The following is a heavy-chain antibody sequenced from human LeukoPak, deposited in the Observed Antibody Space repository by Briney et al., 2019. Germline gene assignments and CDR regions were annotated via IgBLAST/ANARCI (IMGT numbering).Heavy chain of an antibody. Sequence: GGSLRLSCAASGFTFSACWMSWVRQAPGKGLEWVANIRQDGSDKWYVDSVKGRFTISRDNAKNTLYVQMNSLRAEDTAVYYCARMGHDILVPSGMDVWGQGATVTVSS. V-gene: IGHV3-7*04. CDR2: IRQDGSDK. J-gene: IGHJ6*02. CDR3: ARMGHDILVPSGMDV. CDR1: GFTFSACW. D-gene: IGHD1-1*01.